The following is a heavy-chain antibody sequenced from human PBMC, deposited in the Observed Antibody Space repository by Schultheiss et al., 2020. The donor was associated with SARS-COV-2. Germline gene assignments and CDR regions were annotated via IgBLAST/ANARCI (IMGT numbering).Heavy chain of an antibody. D-gene: IGHD1-1*01. J-gene: IGHJ4*02. CDR2: IYSGGST. CDR1: GFTVSSNY. V-gene: IGHV3-66*01. CDR3: AKDHRHNSQNYFDY. Sequence: GESLKISCAASGFTVSSNYMSWVRQAPGKGLEWVSVIYSGGSTYYADSVQGRFRISRDNSKNTVYLDMNSLRAEDTAVFYCAKDHRHNSQNYFDYWGQGTLVTVSS.